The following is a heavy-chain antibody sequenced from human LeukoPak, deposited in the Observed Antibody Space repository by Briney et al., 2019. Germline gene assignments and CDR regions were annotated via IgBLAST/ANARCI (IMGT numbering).Heavy chain of an antibody. V-gene: IGHV3-21*01. Sequence: PGGSLRLSCSASGIDFNHYSMNWVRQAPGKGLEWVSSISSSSSYIYYADSVKGRFTISRDNAKNSLYLQMNSLRAEDTAVYYCARMAHGPYYFDYWGQGTLVTVSS. J-gene: IGHJ4*02. CDR3: ARMAHGPYYFDY. CDR2: ISSSSSYI. D-gene: IGHD2-8*01. CDR1: GIDFNHYS.